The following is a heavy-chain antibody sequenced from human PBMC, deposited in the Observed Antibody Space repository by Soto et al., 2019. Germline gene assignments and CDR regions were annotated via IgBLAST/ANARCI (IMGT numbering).Heavy chain of an antibody. D-gene: IGHD3-22*01. CDR2: IKDKTERSTT. CDR3: AYSSAHDPFFE. Sequence: EVQLVESGGGLVHPGGSLRLSCAASGLTLSDHYMDWVRQAPGKGLEWVGRIKDKTERSTTEYAASVRGRFTISRDDSKNSLYLQMTSLKIEDTAVYYCAYSSAHDPFFEWGQGALVTVSS. V-gene: IGHV3-72*01. CDR1: GLTLSDHY. J-gene: IGHJ4*02.